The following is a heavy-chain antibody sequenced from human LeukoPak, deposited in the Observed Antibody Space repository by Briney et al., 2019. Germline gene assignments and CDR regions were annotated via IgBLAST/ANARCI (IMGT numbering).Heavy chain of an antibody. CDR2: IYYSGST. CDR1: GGPISSYY. CDR3: ARRPGGGAALDY. Sequence: SETLSLTCTVSGGPISSYYWSWIRQPPGKGLEWIGYIYYSGSTNYNPSLKSRVTISVDTSKNQFSLKLNSVTAADTAVYYCARRPGGGAALDYWGQGTPVTVSS. J-gene: IGHJ4*02. V-gene: IGHV4-59*08. D-gene: IGHD3-16*01.